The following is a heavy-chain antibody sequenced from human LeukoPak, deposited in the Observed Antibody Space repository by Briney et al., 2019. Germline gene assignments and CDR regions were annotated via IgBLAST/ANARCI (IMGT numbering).Heavy chain of an antibody. V-gene: IGHV1-2*06. CDR3: ARGPSAVAGIRAFDI. CDR2: INPNSGGT. CDR1: GYTFTGYY. J-gene: IGHJ3*02. D-gene: IGHD6-19*01. Sequence: ASVKVSCKASGYTFTGYYMHWVRQAPGQGLEWMVRINPNSGGTNYAQKFQGRVTMTRDTSISTAYMELSRLRSDDTAVYYCARGPSAVAGIRAFDIWGQGTMVTVSS.